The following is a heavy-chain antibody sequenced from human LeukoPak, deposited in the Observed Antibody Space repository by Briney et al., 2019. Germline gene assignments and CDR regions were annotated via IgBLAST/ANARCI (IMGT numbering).Heavy chain of an antibody. CDR1: GGSIRSYY. D-gene: IGHD3-22*01. CDR2: INYSGRT. Sequence: PSETLSLTCSVSGGSIRSYYWSWIRQPPGKGPEWIGSINYSGRTKYNPSLQSRVTISLDTSKNHFSLQLISVTAADTAGYYCARLVDNDNSGDPDIFDIWGQGTMVTVSS. J-gene: IGHJ3*02. CDR3: ARLVDNDNSGDPDIFDI. V-gene: IGHV4-59*01.